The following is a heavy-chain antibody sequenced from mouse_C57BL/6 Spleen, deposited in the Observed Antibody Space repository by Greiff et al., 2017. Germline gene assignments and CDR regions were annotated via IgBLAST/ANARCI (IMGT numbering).Heavy chain of an antibody. Sequence: VQLQQPGAELVMPGASVKLSCKASGYTFTSYWMHWVKQRPGQGLEWIGEIDPSDSYTNYNQKFKGKSTLTVDKSSSTAYMQLSSLTSEDSAVXYGARYCYGSSYGFAYWGQGTLVTVSA. D-gene: IGHD1-1*01. V-gene: IGHV1-69*01. CDR3: ARYCYGSSYGFAY. CDR2: IDPSDSYT. J-gene: IGHJ3*01. CDR1: GYTFTSYW.